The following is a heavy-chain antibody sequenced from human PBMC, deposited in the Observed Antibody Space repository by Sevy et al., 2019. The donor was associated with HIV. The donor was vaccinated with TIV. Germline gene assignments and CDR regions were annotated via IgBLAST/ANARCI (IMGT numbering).Heavy chain of an antibody. V-gene: IGHV3-30*18. CDR3: AKDIADCSGGACYSGAVSPFES. J-gene: IGHJ4*02. CDR2: VSYEGADK. D-gene: IGHD2-15*01. CDR1: GFIFNNYD. Sequence: GGCLRLSCAASGFIFNNYDMYWIRQAPGKGLEWVATVSYEGADKDYADIVKGRFTISRDSSRSRLYLQMSSLRPEDTGVYFCAKDIADCSGGACYSGAVSPFESWGQGTLVTVSS.